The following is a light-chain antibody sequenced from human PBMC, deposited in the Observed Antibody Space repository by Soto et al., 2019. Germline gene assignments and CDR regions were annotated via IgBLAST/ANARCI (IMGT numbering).Light chain of an antibody. CDR3: QQYNSWPGT. CDR1: QGVSSN. V-gene: IGKV3-15*01. J-gene: IGKJ1*01. Sequence: EIVMTQSPATLSVSPGERATLSCRASQGVSSNLAWYQQKPGQAPRLLIYGPSTRATGIPTRFSGSGSGTEFTLTIRSLQSEDFAVYYCQQYNSWPGTFGQGTKVEIK. CDR2: GPS.